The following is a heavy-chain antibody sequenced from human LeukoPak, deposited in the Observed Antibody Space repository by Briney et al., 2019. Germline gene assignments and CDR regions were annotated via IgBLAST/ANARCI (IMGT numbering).Heavy chain of an antibody. J-gene: IGHJ3*02. V-gene: IGHV4-39*01. Sequence: PSETLSLTCAVSGGSISSSFYWDWIRRPPGKGLEWIAAISYSGTTFYNPSLKSRVTISVDTSKDQFSLKLTSVTAADTAVYYCARHPGSSGPENRRAFDIWGQGTMVTVST. D-gene: IGHD1-26*01. CDR2: ISYSGTT. CDR1: GGSISSSFY. CDR3: ARHPGSSGPENRRAFDI.